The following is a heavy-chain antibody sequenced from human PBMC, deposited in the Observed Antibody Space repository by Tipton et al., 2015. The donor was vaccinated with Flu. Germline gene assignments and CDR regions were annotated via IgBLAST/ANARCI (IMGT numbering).Heavy chain of an antibody. J-gene: IGHJ2*01. CDR2: IFHSGSA. D-gene: IGHD2-15*01. CDR3: ARCSWFWYFDL. Sequence: TLSLTCTVSGGSIRSSTYYWAWIRQPPGKGLEYIGNIFHSGSAYYNPSLKSRITISVDTSKNQFSLNLNSLTAADTAVYYCARCSWFWYFDLWGRGPQVTVSS. CDR1: GGSIRSSTYY. V-gene: IGHV4-39*07.